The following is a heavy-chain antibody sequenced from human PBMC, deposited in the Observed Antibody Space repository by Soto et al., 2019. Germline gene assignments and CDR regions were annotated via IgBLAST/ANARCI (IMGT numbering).Heavy chain of an antibody. CDR3: APQPDSGYDSYFDY. Sequence: PGGSLRLSCAASGFTFSSYAMSWVRQAPGKGLEWVSAISGSGGSTYYADSVKGRFTISRDNSKNTLYLQMNSLRAEDTAVYYCAPQPDSGYDSYFDYWGQGTLVTVSS. V-gene: IGHV3-23*01. CDR2: ISGSGGST. J-gene: IGHJ4*02. CDR1: GFTFSSYA. D-gene: IGHD5-12*01.